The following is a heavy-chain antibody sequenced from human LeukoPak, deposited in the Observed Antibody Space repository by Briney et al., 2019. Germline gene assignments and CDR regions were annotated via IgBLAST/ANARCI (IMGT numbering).Heavy chain of an antibody. CDR3: ARNSHGYSSGWLQFNFGS. CDR1: GYTFTSYG. CDR2: ISAYNGNT. J-gene: IGHJ4*02. V-gene: IGHV1-18*01. Sequence: GASVKVSCKASGYTFTSYGISWVRQAPGQGLEWMGWISAYNGNTNYAQKLQGRVTMTTDTSTRTAYMELRSLRSDDTAIYYCARNSHGYSSGWLQFNFGSWGQGTLVTVSS. D-gene: IGHD6-19*01.